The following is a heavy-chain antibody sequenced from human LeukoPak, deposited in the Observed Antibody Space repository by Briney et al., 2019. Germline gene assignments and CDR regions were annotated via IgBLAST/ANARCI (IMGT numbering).Heavy chain of an antibody. D-gene: IGHD3-22*01. Sequence: SETLSLTCTVSGGTISRNSYYWGWIRQPPGKGLEWIGSTYYSGSTYYNPSLKSRVTISVDTSKNQFSLKLSSVTAADTAVYYCATSLDSTGYYYEGGAFDMWGQGTMVTVSS. J-gene: IGHJ3*02. V-gene: IGHV4-39*07. CDR1: GGTISRNSYY. CDR2: TYYSGST. CDR3: ATSLDSTGYYYEGGAFDM.